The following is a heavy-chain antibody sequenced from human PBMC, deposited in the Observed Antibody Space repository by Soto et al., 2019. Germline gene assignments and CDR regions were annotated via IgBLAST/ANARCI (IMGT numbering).Heavy chain of an antibody. CDR3: AKRRGAGGNFDY. Sequence: GGSLRLSCAASGFTFSSYAMGWVRQGPGKGLEWVAVVSIGGSTHYADSVRGRFTISRDNAKNTLSLQMNSLTAEDTAVYFCAKRRGAGGNFDYWGQGALVTVSS. CDR1: GFTFSSYA. V-gene: IGHV3-23*01. D-gene: IGHD1-26*01. CDR2: VSIGGST. J-gene: IGHJ4*02.